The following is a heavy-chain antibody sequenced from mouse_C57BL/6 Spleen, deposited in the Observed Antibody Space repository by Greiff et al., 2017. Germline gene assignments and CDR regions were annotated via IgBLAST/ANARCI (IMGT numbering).Heavy chain of an antibody. V-gene: IGHV5-6*01. CDR2: ISSGGSYT. CDR1: GFTFSSYG. CDR3: ARHPSTTVVATGYFGY. D-gene: IGHD1-1*01. Sequence: EVHLVEFGGDLVKPGGSLKLPCAAPGFTFSSYGMSWVRQTPDKRLEWVATISSGGSYTYYLDSVKGRFTSFRDNAKNTLYLQMSSLKSEDTAMYYCARHPSTTVVATGYFGYWGQGTTLTSSS. J-gene: IGHJ2*01.